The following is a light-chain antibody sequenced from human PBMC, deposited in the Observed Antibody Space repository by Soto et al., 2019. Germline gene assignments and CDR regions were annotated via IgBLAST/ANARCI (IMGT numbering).Light chain of an antibody. V-gene: IGKV3-15*01. CDR1: QSISSN. CDR2: GAA. CDR3: QMYNNWLAT. Sequence: EIVMTQSPATLSVSPGERATLSCRANQSISSNLAWYQQKPGQAPRLLIYGAATRATGIPARFSGSGSGTDFTLTISGLQSEDFAVYYCQMYNNWLATFGGGTKVDSK. J-gene: IGKJ4*01.